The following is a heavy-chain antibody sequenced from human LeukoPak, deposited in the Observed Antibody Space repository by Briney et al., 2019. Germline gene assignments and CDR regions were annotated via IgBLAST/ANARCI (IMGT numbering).Heavy chain of an antibody. CDR1: GYTFTTYD. CDR3: ARGRGSGHKENWFDP. V-gene: IGHV1-8*01. CDR2: MNPNSGNT. D-gene: IGHD6-19*01. J-gene: IGHJ5*02. Sequence: ASVKVSCKASGYTFTTYDINWVRQATGQGLEWMEWMNPNSGNTGYAQKFQGRVTMTRNTSITTAYMELSGLRSEDTAVYYCARGRGSGHKENWFDPWGQGTLVTVSS.